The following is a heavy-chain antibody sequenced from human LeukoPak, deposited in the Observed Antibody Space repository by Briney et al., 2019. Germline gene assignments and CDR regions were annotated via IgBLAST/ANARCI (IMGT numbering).Heavy chain of an antibody. V-gene: IGHV3-23*01. Sequence: GGSLRLSCAASGFTFSNYAMTWVRQAPGKGLEWVSSISGSVGSTFYADSVKGRFTISRDNSRDTLFLQVNSLRAEDTAIYYCARRVNSGWLGYWGQGTLVTVSS. CDR2: ISGSVGST. CDR3: ARRVNSGWLGY. J-gene: IGHJ4*02. CDR1: GFTFSNYA. D-gene: IGHD6-19*01.